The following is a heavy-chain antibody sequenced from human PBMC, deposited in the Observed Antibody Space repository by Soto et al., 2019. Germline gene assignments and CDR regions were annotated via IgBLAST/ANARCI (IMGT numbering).Heavy chain of an antibody. CDR1: GGLFSSYP. Sequence: SVKVSCKASGGLFSSYPISWVRQVPGQGLEWMGGIIPVFQTAYYTQRFQGRVTITADESTNTAYMELSSRRSEDTAIYYCARGGSGYTWFNEFWGQGTLVTVSS. J-gene: IGHJ4*02. V-gene: IGHV1-69*13. CDR3: ARGGSGYTWFNEF. D-gene: IGHD3-22*01. CDR2: IIPVFQTA.